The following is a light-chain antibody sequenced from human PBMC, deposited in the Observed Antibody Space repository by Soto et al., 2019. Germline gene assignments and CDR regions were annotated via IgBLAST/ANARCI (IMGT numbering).Light chain of an antibody. J-gene: IGLJ2*01. V-gene: IGLV1-47*01. Sequence: QSVLTHPPSASGTPGQRVTISCSGSSSNIGSNYVYWYQQLPGTVPQLLIYRNNERPSGVPDRFSGSKSGTSASLAISGLRSEDEADYYCAAWDDSLSGVVFGGGTKLTVL. CDR3: AAWDDSLSGVV. CDR1: SSNIGSNY. CDR2: RNN.